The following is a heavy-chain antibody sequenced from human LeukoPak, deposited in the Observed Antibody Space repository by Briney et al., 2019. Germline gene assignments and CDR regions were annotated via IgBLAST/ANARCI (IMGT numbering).Heavy chain of an antibody. CDR3: ARDSACYDY. V-gene: IGHV3-7*01. D-gene: IGHD2-15*01. J-gene: IGHJ4*02. CDR2: IKQDGSEE. Sequence: GGSLRLSCAASGFTFSTYAMSWVRQAPGKELEWVANIKQDGSEEYYVDSVRGRFTISRDNAKNSLYLQMSSLRAEDTAVYYCARDSACYDYWGQGTLVTVSS. CDR1: GFTFSTYA.